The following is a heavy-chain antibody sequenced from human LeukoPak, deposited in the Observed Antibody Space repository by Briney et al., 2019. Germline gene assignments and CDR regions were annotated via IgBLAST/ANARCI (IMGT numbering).Heavy chain of an antibody. CDR1: GYTFTSYT. CDR3: ARSGPGGYNLHFDY. D-gene: IGHD5-24*01. J-gene: IGHJ4*02. V-gene: IGHV1-3*01. CDR2: INAGNGNT. Sequence: ASVKVSCKASGYTFTSYTMHWVRQAPGQRLEWMGWINAGNGNTKYSQKFQGRVTITRDTSASTAYMELSSLRSEDTAVYYCARSGPGGYNLHFDYWGQGTLVTVSS.